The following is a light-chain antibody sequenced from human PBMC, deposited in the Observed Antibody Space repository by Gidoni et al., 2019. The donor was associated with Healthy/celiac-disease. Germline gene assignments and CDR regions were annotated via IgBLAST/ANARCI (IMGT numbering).Light chain of an antibody. CDR3: AAWDDSLREV. Sequence: QSVLTQPPSASGTPGQSVTISCSGSSSNIGSNYVYWYQQLPGTTPQLLIYRNNQRPSGVPDRFSGSKSGTSASLAISGLRSEDEADYYCAAWDDSLREVFGGGTKLTVL. CDR2: RNN. CDR1: SSNIGSNY. J-gene: IGLJ3*02. V-gene: IGLV1-47*01.